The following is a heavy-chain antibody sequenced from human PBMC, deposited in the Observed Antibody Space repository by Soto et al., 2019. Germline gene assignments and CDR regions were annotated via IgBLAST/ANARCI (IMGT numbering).Heavy chain of an antibody. CDR1: GGTFSSYA. J-gene: IGHJ4*02. Sequence: QVQLVQSGAEVKKPGSSVKVSCKASGGTFSSYAISWVRQAPGQGLEWMGGIIPIFGTANYAQKFQGRVTITADESTSTAYMELSSLRSEDTAVYYCATGSEADCISTSCYALSFDYWGQGTLVTVSS. V-gene: IGHV1-69*12. CDR3: ATGSEADCISTSCYALSFDY. D-gene: IGHD2-2*01. CDR2: IIPIFGTA.